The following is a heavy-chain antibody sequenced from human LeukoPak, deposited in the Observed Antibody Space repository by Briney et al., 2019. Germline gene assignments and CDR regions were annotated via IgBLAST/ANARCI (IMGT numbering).Heavy chain of an antibody. CDR2: IYTSGST. CDR3: ARDTDYYDSSGYNKGWYFDL. V-gene: IGHV4-4*07. Sequence: SSETLSLTCTVSGGSISSHYWSWIRQPAGKGLEWIGRIYTSGSTTYNPSLKSLVTMSVDTSKNQFSLKLSSVTAADTAVYYCARDTDYYDSSGYNKGWYFDLWGRGTLVTVSS. J-gene: IGHJ2*01. D-gene: IGHD3-22*01. CDR1: GGSISSHY.